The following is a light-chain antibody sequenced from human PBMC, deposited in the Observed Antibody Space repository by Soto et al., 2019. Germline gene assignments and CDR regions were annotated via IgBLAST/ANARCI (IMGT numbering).Light chain of an antibody. CDR2: QAA. CDR1: QSISRQ. Sequence: DIQMTQSPSTLSASVGDRVSITCRASQSISRQLAWYQQKPGKAPNLLIYQAANLETGVPSRFTGSGSGTELALTISSLQPDDLANYHCLQYQSYWKFDQVTKEEVK. J-gene: IGKJ1*01. CDR3: LQYQSYWK. V-gene: IGKV1-5*03.